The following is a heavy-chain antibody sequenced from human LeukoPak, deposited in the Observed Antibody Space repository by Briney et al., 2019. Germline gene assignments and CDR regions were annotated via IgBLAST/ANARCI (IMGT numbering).Heavy chain of an antibody. D-gene: IGHD3-22*01. J-gene: IGHJ4*02. V-gene: IGHV3-64*05. CDR2: IGSNGGRT. Sequence: GGSLRLTCSATGFTFSNYAMQWVRQAPGKGLEYVSAIGSNGGRTNYADSVKGRFTISRDNSKNTLYVQMSSLRTEDTAVYYCVACRYYDSSGYYYDYWGQGTLVTVSS. CDR1: GFTFSNYA. CDR3: VACRYYDSSGYYYDY.